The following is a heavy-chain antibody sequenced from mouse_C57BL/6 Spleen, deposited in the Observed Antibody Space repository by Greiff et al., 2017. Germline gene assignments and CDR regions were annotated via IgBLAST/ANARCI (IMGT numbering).Heavy chain of an antibody. CDR3: ARSYYGSSYHYFDY. CDR2: IWSGGST. CDR1: GFSLTSYG. D-gene: IGHD1-1*01. V-gene: IGHV2-2*01. J-gene: IGHJ2*01. Sequence: VHLVESGPGLVQPSQSLSITCTVSGFSLTSYGVHWVRQSPGKGLEWLGVIWSGGSTDYNAAFISRLSISKDNSKSQVFFKMNSLQADDTAIYYCARSYYGSSYHYFDYWGQGTTLTVSS.